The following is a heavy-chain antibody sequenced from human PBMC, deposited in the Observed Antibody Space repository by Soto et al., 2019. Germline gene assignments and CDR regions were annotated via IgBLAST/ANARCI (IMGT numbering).Heavy chain of an antibody. D-gene: IGHD6-13*01. Sequence: QVQLQESGPGLVKPSQTLSLTCTVSGGSISSGGYYWSWIRQHPGKGLEWIGYIYYSGSSYYNPSLKSRVTISVDTSKNQFSLKLSSVTAADTAVYYCARGAAAGTSLWFDPWGQGTLVTVSS. V-gene: IGHV4-31*03. CDR3: ARGAAAGTSLWFDP. J-gene: IGHJ5*02. CDR2: IYYSGSS. CDR1: GGSISSGGYY.